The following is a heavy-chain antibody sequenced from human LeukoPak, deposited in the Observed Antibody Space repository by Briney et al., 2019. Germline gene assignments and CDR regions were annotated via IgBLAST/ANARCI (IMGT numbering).Heavy chain of an antibody. CDR2: ISAYNGNT. V-gene: IGHV1-18*01. CDR1: GYTFTSYG. CDR3: ARDVGCSSTSCYGSYYYYYMDV. Sequence: ASVKVSCKASGYTFTSYGISWVRQAPGQGLEWMVWISAYNGNTNYAQKLQGRVTMTTDTSTSTAYMELRSLRSDDTAVYYCARDVGCSSTSCYGSYYYYYMDVWGKGTTVTVSS. D-gene: IGHD2-2*01. J-gene: IGHJ6*03.